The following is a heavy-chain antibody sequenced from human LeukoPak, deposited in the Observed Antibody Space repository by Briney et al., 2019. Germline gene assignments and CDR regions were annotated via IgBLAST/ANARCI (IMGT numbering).Heavy chain of an antibody. CDR1: GFTFSSYE. V-gene: IGHV3-48*03. CDR2: ISCSGSTI. J-gene: IGHJ4*02. D-gene: IGHD7-27*01. CDR3: AIVANWGFTEKDY. Sequence: GGSLRLFCAAPGFTFSSYEMHWVRQAPGKGLEWVSYISCSGSTIYYADVVQGRFHHPRGHAQNSLELPMNSLEAEDTAVCYCAIVANWGFTEKDYWGQGTMVTASS.